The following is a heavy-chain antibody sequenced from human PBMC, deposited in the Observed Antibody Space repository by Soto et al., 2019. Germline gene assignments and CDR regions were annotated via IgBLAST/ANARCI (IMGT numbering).Heavy chain of an antibody. Sequence: QVQLVESGGGVVQPGRSLRLSCAASGFTFSSYAMHWVRQAPGKGLEWVAVISYDGSNKYYADSVKGRFTISRDNSKNTLYLQMSRLRAEETAVYYCERNGDPGTTGTTWRNYCYGGMDVWGQGTTVTVSS. J-gene: IGHJ6*02. V-gene: IGHV3-30-3*01. CDR2: ISYDGSNK. CDR3: ERNGDPGTTGTTWRNYCYGGMDV. CDR1: GFTFSSYA. D-gene: IGHD1-1*01.